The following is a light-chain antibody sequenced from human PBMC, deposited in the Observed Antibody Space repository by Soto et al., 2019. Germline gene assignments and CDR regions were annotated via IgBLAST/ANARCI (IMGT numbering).Light chain of an antibody. CDR2: SDD. CDR3: AAWDESLNAWV. CDR1: SSNIGSNT. V-gene: IGLV1-44*01. Sequence: QSALSQPPSASGTPGQRVTISCSGSSSNIGSNTVNWNQQLPGTAPKVLIYSDDRRPSGVPDRFSGSKSGTSASLAISGLQSEDEADYYCAAWDESLNAWVFGGGTKVTVL. J-gene: IGLJ3*02.